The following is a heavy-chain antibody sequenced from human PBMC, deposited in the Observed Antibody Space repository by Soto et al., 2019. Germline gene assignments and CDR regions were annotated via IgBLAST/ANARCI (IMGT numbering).Heavy chain of an antibody. CDR2: IYYTGST. V-gene: IGHV4-30-4*01. J-gene: IGHJ4*02. D-gene: IGHD6-13*01. Sequence: PWETLSLTCTVSGGSISTGDYFWSWIRQPPGKGLEWIGYIYYTGSTFYNPSLRSRVTISGDTSKNEFSLKLSSVTAADTAVYSCARGRGSNWYFDYWGQGTLVTVSS. CDR1: GGSISTGDYF. CDR3: ARGRGSNWYFDY.